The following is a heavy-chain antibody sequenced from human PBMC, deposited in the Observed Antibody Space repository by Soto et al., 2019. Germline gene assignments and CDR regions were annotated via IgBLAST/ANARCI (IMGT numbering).Heavy chain of an antibody. V-gene: IGHV4-59*01. J-gene: IGHJ6*02. D-gene: IGHD6-13*01. CDR2: IYYSGST. CDR3: ARVWSSPGYYYYYGMDG. CDR1: GGSISSYY. Sequence: QVQLQESGPGLVKPSETLSLTCTVSGGSISSYYWSWIRQPPGKGLEWIGYIYYSGSTNYNPSLRRRVTISGDTSKNQFPRKRSSVTAADTAGYYCARVWSSPGYYYYYGMDGWGQGTTVTVSS.